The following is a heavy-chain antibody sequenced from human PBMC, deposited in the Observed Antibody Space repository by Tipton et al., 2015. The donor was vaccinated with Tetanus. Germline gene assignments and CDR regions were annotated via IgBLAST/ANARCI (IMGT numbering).Heavy chain of an antibody. CDR3: ARETSLTTSY. J-gene: IGHJ1*01. V-gene: IGHV6-1*01. D-gene: IGHD4-17*01. Sequence: GLVKPSQTLSLTCAISGDSVSSNSAAWNWIRQSPSRGLEWLGRTYYRSKWNNEYAVSVKSRLTINPDTSKNQVSLQLNSVTPDDTAVYYCARETSLTTSYWGQGTLVTVSS. CDR1: GDSVSSNSAA. CDR2: TYYRSKWNN.